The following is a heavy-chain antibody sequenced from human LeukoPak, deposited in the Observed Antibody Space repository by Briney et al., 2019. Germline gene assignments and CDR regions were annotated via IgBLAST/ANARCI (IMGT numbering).Heavy chain of an antibody. CDR2: ICSRVSTI. V-gene: IGHV3-48*03. J-gene: IGHJ6*02. CDR1: GFTFSSYE. CDR3: ARTRTSYYYAMDV. D-gene: IGHD2-2*01. Sequence: PGGALRLSCAHSGFTFSSYEMNWVGQAPGKGGERGSYICSRVSTIYYADSLKGRFTISRDNAKNSLYLQMSTLTAAETALYYCARTRTSYYYAMDVWGQGTTVTVSS.